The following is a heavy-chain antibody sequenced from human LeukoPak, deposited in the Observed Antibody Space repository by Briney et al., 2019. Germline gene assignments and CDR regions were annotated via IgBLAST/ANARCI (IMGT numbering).Heavy chain of an antibody. V-gene: IGHV3-30*04. CDR3: ASLWFGELPFDY. J-gene: IGHJ4*02. Sequence: GGSLRLSCAASGFTFSSYAMHWVRQAPGKGLEGVAVISYDGSNKYYADSVKGRFTISRDNSKNTLYLQMNSLRAEDTAVYYCASLWFGELPFDYWGQGTLVTVSS. D-gene: IGHD3-10*01. CDR2: ISYDGSNK. CDR1: GFTFSSYA.